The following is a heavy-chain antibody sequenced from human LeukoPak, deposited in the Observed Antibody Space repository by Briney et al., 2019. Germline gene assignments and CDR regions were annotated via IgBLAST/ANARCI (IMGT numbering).Heavy chain of an antibody. J-gene: IGHJ3*02. V-gene: IGHV3-74*01. D-gene: IGHD4/OR15-4a*01. CDR1: GFTFNTYW. Sequence: PGGSLRLSCAASGFTFNTYWMHWVRQAPGKGLVWVSRINSDGSSTNYADSVEGRFTISRDNAKNTLSLQMNSLRAEDTAVYYCAKAADYDTDAFDIWGQGTMVTVSS. CDR3: AKAADYDTDAFDI. CDR2: INSDGSST.